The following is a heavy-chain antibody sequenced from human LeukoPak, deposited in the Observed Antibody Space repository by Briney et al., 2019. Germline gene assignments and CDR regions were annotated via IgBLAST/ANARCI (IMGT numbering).Heavy chain of an antibody. V-gene: IGHV4-59*13. Sequence: SETLSLTCTVSGGSITSYYWSWIRLPPGKELNGIGFIYDRGNTNYNPSLKSRVTISVDRSKNQFSLSLNSVTAADTAVYYCARVRYDSSHYYYFFDDWGQGTLVTVSS. CDR2: IYDRGNT. J-gene: IGHJ4*02. CDR3: ARVRYDSSHYYYFFDD. CDR1: GGSITSYY. D-gene: IGHD3-22*01.